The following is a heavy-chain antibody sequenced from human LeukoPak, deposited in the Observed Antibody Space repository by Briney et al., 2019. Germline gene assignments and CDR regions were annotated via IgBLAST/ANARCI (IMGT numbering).Heavy chain of an antibody. Sequence: PSETLSLTCSASGGSISSSSYYWGWIRQPPGKGLEWIGSIYYSGSTYYNPSLKSRVTISVDTSKNQFSLKVSSVTAADTAVYYCAGHILGGNFDSWGQGTLVTVSS. V-gene: IGHV4-39*07. D-gene: IGHD4-23*01. CDR3: AGHILGGNFDS. J-gene: IGHJ4*02. CDR1: GGSISSSSYY. CDR2: IYYSGST.